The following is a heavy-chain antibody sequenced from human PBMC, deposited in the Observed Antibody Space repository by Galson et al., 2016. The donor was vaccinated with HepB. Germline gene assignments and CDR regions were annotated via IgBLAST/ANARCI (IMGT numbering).Heavy chain of an antibody. J-gene: IGHJ3*01. V-gene: IGHV3-7*01. CDR2: IRPDGSQE. CDR3: LGDTEDFDL. Sequence: RLSCAASGFTISNIWMNWVRQAPGKGLEWVANIRPDGSQENYVDSVKGRFTISRDNAKNSLFLQMNSLRVEDTAVYYCLGDTEDFDLWGQGTMVSVSS. CDR1: GFTISNIW. D-gene: IGHD2-21*02.